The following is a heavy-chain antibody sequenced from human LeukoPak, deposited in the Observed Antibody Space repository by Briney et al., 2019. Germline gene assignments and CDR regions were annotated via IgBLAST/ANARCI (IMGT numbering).Heavy chain of an antibody. D-gene: IGHD3-9*01. CDR2: ISAYNGNT. CDR3: ARVGLRYFDWHPYDY. Sequence: AASVKVSCKASGYTFTSYDINWVRQATGQGLEWMGWISAYNGNTNYAQKLQGRVTMTTDTSTSTAYMELRSLRSDDTAVYYCARVGLRYFDWHPYDYWGQGTLVTVSS. J-gene: IGHJ4*02. V-gene: IGHV1-18*01. CDR1: GYTFTSYD.